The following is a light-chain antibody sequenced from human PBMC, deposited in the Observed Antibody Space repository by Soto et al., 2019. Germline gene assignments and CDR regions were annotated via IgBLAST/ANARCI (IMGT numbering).Light chain of an antibody. CDR1: NSDIGGYNI. J-gene: IGLJ1*01. CDR3: TSYATGGTHV. Sequence: QSVLTQPASVSGSPGQSITLSCTGTNSDIGGYNIVSWYQQHPGKAPKLMIYDVSIRPSGVSDRFSGSKPANTASLTISGLQPEDEADYYCTSYATGGTHVFGTGTKVTVL. V-gene: IGLV2-14*01. CDR2: DVS.